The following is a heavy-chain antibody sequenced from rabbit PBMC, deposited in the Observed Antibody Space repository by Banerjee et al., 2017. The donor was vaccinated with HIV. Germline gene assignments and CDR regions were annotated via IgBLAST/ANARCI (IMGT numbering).Heavy chain of an antibody. Sequence: QEQLVESGGGLVQPEGSLTLTCKASGFDFTNNAMCWVRQAPGKGLEWIASIDTGDGSTYYASWAKGRFTISKTSSTTVTLQMTSLTAADTATYFCARDLAGVIGWNFDLWGPGTLVTVS. V-gene: IGHV1S47*01. CDR2: IDTGDGST. J-gene: IGHJ4*01. CDR3: ARDLAGVIGWNFDL. CDR1: GFDFTNNA. D-gene: IGHD4-1*01.